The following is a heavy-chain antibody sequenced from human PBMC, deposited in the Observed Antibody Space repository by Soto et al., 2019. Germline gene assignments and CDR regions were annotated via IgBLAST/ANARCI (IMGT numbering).Heavy chain of an antibody. J-gene: IGHJ4*02. CDR2: ISSSGSTI. Sequence: PGGSLRLSCAASGFTFSSYEMNWVRQAPGKGLEWVSYISSSGSTIYYADSVKGRFTISRDNAKNSLYLQMNSLRAEDTAVYYCARDLISLASGGLRPNWGQGTLVTVSS. CDR3: ARDLISLASGGLRPN. CDR1: GFTFSSYE. V-gene: IGHV3-48*03. D-gene: IGHD4-17*01.